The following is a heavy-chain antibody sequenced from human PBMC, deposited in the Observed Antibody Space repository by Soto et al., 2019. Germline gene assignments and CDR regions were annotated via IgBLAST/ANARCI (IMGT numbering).Heavy chain of an antibody. CDR3: ARDIWSGDYKWFDS. D-gene: IGHD3-3*01. CDR2: ISNDGRVH. CDR1: GFTFSRNG. J-gene: IGHJ5*01. V-gene: IGHV3-30*03. Sequence: QVQLVESGGGVVQPGRSLRLSCAASGFTFSRNGMHWVRQAPGKGLEWVAFISNDGRVHYYADSVKGRFTISRDYSKNTVDLQMNSLRNEETAVYYCARDIWSGDYKWFDSWGPGTLVTVSS.